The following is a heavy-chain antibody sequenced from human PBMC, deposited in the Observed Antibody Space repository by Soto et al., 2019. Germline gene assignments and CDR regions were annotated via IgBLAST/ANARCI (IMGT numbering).Heavy chain of an antibody. D-gene: IGHD3-3*01. J-gene: IGHJ5*02. CDR3: ERGLRFRLNWFDP. CDR2: ISAYNGNT. CDR1: GYPFTSYG. V-gene: IGHV1-18*04. Sequence: XSVKVSCKASGYPFTSYGISWVRQAPGQGLEWMGWISAYNGNTNYAQKLQGRVTMTTDTSTSTAYMELRSLRSDDTAVYYCERGLRFRLNWFDPWGQGTLVTVYS.